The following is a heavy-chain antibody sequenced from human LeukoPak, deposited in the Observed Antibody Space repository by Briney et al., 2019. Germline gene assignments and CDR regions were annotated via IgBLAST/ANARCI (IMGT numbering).Heavy chain of an antibody. D-gene: IGHD3-10*01. CDR1: GGPFSGYY. Sequence: SETLSLTCAVYGGPFSGYYWSWIRQPPGKGLEWIGEINHSGSTNYNPSLKSRVTISVDTSKNQFSLKLSSVTAADTAVYYCAGLGNYYGSGSPFLDVWGKGTTVTISS. J-gene: IGHJ6*04. CDR2: INHSGST. CDR3: AGLGNYYGSGSPFLDV. V-gene: IGHV4-34*01.